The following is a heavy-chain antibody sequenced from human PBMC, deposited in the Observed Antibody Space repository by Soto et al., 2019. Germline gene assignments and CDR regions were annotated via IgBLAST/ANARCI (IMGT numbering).Heavy chain of an antibody. D-gene: IGHD5-18*01. Sequence: LRLSCAASGFTFDDYAVHWVRQAPGKGLEWVSDISWNSGSIGYADSVKGRFTISRDNAKNSLYLQMNSLRAEDTALYYCAKGSRELWLPYDYWGQGTLVTVSS. J-gene: IGHJ4*02. CDR3: AKGSRELWLPYDY. CDR2: ISWNSGSI. V-gene: IGHV3-9*01. CDR1: GFTFDDYA.